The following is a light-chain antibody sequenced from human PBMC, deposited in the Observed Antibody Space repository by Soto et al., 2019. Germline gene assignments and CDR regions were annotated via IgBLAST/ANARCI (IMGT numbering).Light chain of an antibody. CDR2: GAS. J-gene: IGKJ4*02. CDR1: ETINTF. V-gene: IGKV1-39*01. Sequence: DIQLPQTPSSLSASLGDRITITCRTSETINTFLNWYQVQPGKAPRLLVYGASQLQVGVPVRFSGSGSGTLFSLTIDNLQREDLASYFCQQFFSAVLTFGGGNKVDIK. CDR3: QQFFSAVLT.